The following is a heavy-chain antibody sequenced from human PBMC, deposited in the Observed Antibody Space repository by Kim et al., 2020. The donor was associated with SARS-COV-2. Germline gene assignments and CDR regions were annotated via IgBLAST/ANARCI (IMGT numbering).Heavy chain of an antibody. CDR3: ARTVYVPPYYSYYYMDV. V-gene: IGHV4-30-2*05. J-gene: IGHJ6*03. D-gene: IGHD3-16*01. Sequence: LKSRVTISVDTSKNQLSLKLSSVTAADTAVYYCARTVYVPPYYSYYYMDVWGKGTTVTVSS.